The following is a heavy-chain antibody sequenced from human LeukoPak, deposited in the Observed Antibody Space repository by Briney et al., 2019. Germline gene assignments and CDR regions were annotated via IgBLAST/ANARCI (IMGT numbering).Heavy chain of an antibody. Sequence: SETLSLTCAVSGGSISSGGYSWSWIRQPPGKGLEWIGYIYYSGSTYYNPSLKSRVTISVDTSKNQFSLKLSSVTAAGTAVYYCARAPRTVTTLQDAFDIWGQGTMVTVSS. J-gene: IGHJ3*02. CDR2: IYYSGST. CDR3: ARAPRTVTTLQDAFDI. CDR1: GGSISSGGYS. D-gene: IGHD4-17*01. V-gene: IGHV4-31*11.